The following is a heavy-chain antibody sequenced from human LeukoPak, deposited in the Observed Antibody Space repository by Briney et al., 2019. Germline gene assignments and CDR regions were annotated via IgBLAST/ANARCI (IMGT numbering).Heavy chain of an antibody. V-gene: IGHV1-69*05. D-gene: IGHD4-17*01. CDR1: GGTFSSYA. CDR3: ARSMTTVTSGWFDP. J-gene: IGHJ5*02. CDR2: IIPIFGTA. Sequence: SVKVSCKASGGTFSSYAISWVRQAPGQGLEWMGRIIPIFGTANYAQKFQGRVTITTDESTSTAYMELGSLRSEDTAVYYCARSMTTVTSGWFDPWGQGTLVTVSS.